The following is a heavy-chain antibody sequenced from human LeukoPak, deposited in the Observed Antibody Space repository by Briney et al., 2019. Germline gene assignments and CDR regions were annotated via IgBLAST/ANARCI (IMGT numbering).Heavy chain of an antibody. CDR2: IYYSGST. CDR3: ARVVVANYYYYYGMDV. J-gene: IGHJ6*02. D-gene: IGHD3-22*01. Sequence: IPSETLSLTCTVSGGSISSYYWSWIRQPPGKGLEWIGYIYYSGSTNYNPSLKSRVTISVDTSKNQFSLKLSSVTAADTAVYYCARVVVANYYYYYGMDVWGQGTTVTVSS. CDR1: GGSISSYY. V-gene: IGHV4-59*01.